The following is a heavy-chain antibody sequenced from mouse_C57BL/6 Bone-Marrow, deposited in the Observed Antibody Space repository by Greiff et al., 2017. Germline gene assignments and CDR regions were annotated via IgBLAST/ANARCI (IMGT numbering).Heavy chain of an antibody. CDR2: IDPSDSYT. CDR1: GYTFTSYW. J-gene: IGHJ2*01. D-gene: IGHD1-1*02. CDR3: ARGNLGWCDY. Sequence: QVHVKQPGAELVRPGTSVKLSCKASGYTFTSYWMHWVKQRPGQGLEWIGVIDPSDSYTNYNQKFKGKATLTVDTSSSTAYMQLSSLTSEDSAVYYCARGNLGWCDYWGQGTTLTVSS. V-gene: IGHV1-59*01.